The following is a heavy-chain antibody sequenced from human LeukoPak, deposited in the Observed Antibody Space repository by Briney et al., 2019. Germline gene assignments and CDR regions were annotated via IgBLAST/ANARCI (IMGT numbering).Heavy chain of an antibody. CDR1: GGSISSSSYY. CDR2: IYYSGST. Sequence: PSETLSLTCTVSGGSISSSSYYWGWIRQPPGKGLEWIGTIYYSGSTYYNPSLKSRVTISVDTSKNQFSLKLSSVTAADTAVYYCARVGIAVAGLYYYYMDVWGKGTTVTVSS. J-gene: IGHJ6*03. CDR3: ARVGIAVAGLYYYYMDV. D-gene: IGHD6-19*01. V-gene: IGHV4-39*07.